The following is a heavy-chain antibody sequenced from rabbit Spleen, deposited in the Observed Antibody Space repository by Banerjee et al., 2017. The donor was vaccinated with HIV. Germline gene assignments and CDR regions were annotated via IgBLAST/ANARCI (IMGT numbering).Heavy chain of an antibody. CDR1: GFTLSSTYW. Sequence: QEQLVESGGGLVQPEGSLTLTCTASGFTLSSTYWICWVRQAPGKGLEWIGCINSASTFAWYASWAKGRFTISKTSSTTVTLQMTSLTAADTATYFCARGFNGGGWGYGLWGPGTLVTVS. CDR2: INSASTFA. D-gene: IGHD3-1*01. V-gene: IGHV1S45*01. CDR3: ARGFNGGGWGYGL. J-gene: IGHJ4*01.